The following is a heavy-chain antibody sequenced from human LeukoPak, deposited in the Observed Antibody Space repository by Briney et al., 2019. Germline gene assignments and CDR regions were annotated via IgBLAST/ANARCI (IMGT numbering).Heavy chain of an antibody. CDR2: IGTAGDT. CDR3: ARALKPGAFDI. V-gene: IGHV3-13*01. Sequence: GGSLRLSCAASGFTFSSYDMHWVRQATGKGLEWVSAIGTAGDTYYPGSVKGRFTISRENAKNSLYPQMNSLRAGDTAVYYCARALKPGAFDIWGQGTMVTVSS. J-gene: IGHJ3*02. CDR1: GFTFSSYD.